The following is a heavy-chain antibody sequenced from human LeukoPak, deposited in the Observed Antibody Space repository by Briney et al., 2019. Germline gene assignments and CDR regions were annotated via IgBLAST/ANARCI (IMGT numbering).Heavy chain of an antibody. Sequence: GGSLRLSCAVSGFTFNTYSMNWVRQAPGKGLEWVSYISSDNSIIYYTDSVKGRFTISRDNSKNTLYLQMNSLRAEDTAVYYCAKDGDYYDSSDPVYYFDYWGQGTLVTVSS. J-gene: IGHJ4*02. CDR2: ISSDNSII. D-gene: IGHD3-22*01. CDR1: GFTFNTYS. CDR3: AKDGDYYDSSDPVYYFDY. V-gene: IGHV3-48*01.